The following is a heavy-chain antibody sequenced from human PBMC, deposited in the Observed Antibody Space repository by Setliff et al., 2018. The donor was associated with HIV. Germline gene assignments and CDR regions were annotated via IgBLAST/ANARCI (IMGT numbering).Heavy chain of an antibody. D-gene: IGHD3-22*01. V-gene: IGHV3-48*01. CDR2: IGGSGSAI. J-gene: IGHJ4*02. Sequence: GGSLRLSCAVSGFIFNTYSMNWVRQAPGKGLEWVSYIGGSGSAIYYADSVKGRFTISRDNAKDSLYLQLNSLRAEDTAVYYCVRDASPDYDSGGYSAGGHWGRGTLVTVSS. CDR1: GFIFNTYS. CDR3: VRDASPDYDSGGYSAGGH.